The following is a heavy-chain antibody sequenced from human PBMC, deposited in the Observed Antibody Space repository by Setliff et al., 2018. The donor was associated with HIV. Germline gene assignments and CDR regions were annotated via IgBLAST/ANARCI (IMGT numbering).Heavy chain of an antibody. Sequence: ASVKVSCKASGYTFTTYGISWVRQAPGHGLEWMGWINAGNGYTKYPQKFQGRVTITSETSASTAYMELWSLRSEDTAMYYCAGVPYCSGGSCYRNYVDYWGPGTLVTV. D-gene: IGHD2-15*01. CDR3: AGVPYCSGGSCYRNYVDY. CDR2: INAGNGYT. J-gene: IGHJ4*02. CDR1: GYTFTTYG. V-gene: IGHV1-3*01.